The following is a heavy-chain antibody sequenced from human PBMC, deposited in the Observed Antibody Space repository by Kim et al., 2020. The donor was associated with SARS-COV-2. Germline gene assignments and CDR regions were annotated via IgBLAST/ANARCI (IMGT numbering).Heavy chain of an antibody. CDR3: ARGCDP. J-gene: IGHJ5*02. Sequence: YNRVSTNTTPPPKSRVTISVDTSKNQFSLKRGSVTAADTAVYYCARGCDPWGQGTLVTVSS. CDR2: YNRVST. V-gene: IGHV4-59*09.